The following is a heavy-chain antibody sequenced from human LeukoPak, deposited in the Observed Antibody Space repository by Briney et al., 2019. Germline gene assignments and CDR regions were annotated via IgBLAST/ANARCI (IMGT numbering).Heavy chain of an antibody. CDR2: VYYSGRT. J-gene: IGHJ4*02. D-gene: IGHD3-16*01. Sequence: SETLSLTCTVSSGSISSSTYYWGWIRQPPGKGLEWIGSVYYSGRTYYNPSPKSRVTISVDTSKNQFSLKLSSVTAADTAVYYCARHRYNGYVYSFDKWGQGTLVTVSS. CDR3: ARHRYNGYVYSFDK. V-gene: IGHV4-39*01. CDR1: SGSISSSTYY.